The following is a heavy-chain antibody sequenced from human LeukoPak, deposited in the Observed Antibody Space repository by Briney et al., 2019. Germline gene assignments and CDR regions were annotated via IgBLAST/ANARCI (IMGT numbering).Heavy chain of an antibody. Sequence: GESLRISCKGSGYNFTNYWISWVRQMHGKGLEWMGTIDPSDSYNNYSPSFQGHVTISADKSISTAYLQWSSLKASDTAMYYCARAYSRSRFDYWGQGTLVTVSS. V-gene: IGHV5-10-1*01. CDR3: ARAYSRSRFDY. CDR2: IDPSDSYN. J-gene: IGHJ4*02. D-gene: IGHD6-6*01. CDR1: GYNFTNYW.